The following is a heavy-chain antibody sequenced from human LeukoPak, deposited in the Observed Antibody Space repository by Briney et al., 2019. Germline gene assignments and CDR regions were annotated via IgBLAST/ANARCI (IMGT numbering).Heavy chain of an antibody. CDR3: ARDYFRKGNAFDI. D-gene: IGHD2/OR15-2a*01. CDR2: IYPSGST. CDR1: GGSISGYY. J-gene: IGHJ3*02. Sequence: SETLSLTRKVSGGSISGYYWAWIRRPAGKGLEWIGRIYPSGSTNYNPSLKSRVTMSIDTSTNQFSLNLNSVTAADTAVYYCARDYFRKGNAFDIWGQGTMVTISS. V-gene: IGHV4-4*07.